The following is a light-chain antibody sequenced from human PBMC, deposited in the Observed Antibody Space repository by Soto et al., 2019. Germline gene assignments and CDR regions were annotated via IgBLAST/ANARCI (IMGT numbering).Light chain of an antibody. CDR1: QSVNSTY. CDR2: DAS. V-gene: IGKV3-11*01. J-gene: IGKJ1*01. CDR3: QQCNNWPQWT. Sequence: IVLTQSACTVSLSPGERATLSCRASQSVNSTYLTWYRQKPGQAPRLLIYDASNRATGIPPRFSGSGSGTDFTLTISSLEPEDFAVYYCQQCNNWPQWTFGQGTKVDIK.